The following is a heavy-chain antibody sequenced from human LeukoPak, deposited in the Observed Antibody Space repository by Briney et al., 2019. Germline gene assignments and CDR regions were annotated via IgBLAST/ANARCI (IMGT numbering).Heavy chain of an antibody. V-gene: IGHV4-59*01. CDR2: IYHSGST. CDR1: GGSISSDY. D-gene: IGHD6-19*01. J-gene: IGHJ4*02. Sequence: SETLSLTCTVSGGSISSDYWSWIRQPPGKGLERIGYIYHSGSTNYNPSLNSRVTISVDTSKNQFSLKLSSVTAADTAVYYCVRENYSSGWYGIIDYWGQGTLVTVSS. CDR3: VRENYSSGWYGIIDY.